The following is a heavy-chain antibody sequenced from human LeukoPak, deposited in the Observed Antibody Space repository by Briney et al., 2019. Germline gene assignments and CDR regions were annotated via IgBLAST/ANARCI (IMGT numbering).Heavy chain of an antibody. CDR1: GNTFNSYT. CDR3: AIIAAAGPFDY. V-gene: IGHV1-3*01. D-gene: IGHD6-13*01. CDR2: INGGNGDT. Sequence: GASVKVSCKGSGNTFNSYTLHWVRQAPGQRLEWMGWINGGNGDTKYLQKFQGRVTITRDTSASTAYMELSSLRSDDTAVYYCAIIAAAGPFDYWGQGTLVTVSS. J-gene: IGHJ4*02.